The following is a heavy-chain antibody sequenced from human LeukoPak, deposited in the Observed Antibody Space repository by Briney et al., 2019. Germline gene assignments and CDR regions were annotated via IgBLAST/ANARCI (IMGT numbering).Heavy chain of an antibody. CDR3: ARALPPTVAGPFDY. D-gene: IGHD6-19*01. CDR1: GGSISSSSYY. J-gene: IGHJ4*02. V-gene: IGHV4-39*07. Sequence: SETLSLTCTVSGGSISSSSYYWGWIRQPPGKGLEWIGSIYYSGNTDFNPSLKNRVTISVDTSKNHFSLKLTSVTAADTAVYYCARALPPTVAGPFDYWGQGTLVTVSS. CDR2: IYYSGNT.